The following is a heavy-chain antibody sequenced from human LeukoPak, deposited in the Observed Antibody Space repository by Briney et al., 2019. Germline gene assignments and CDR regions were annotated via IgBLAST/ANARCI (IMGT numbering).Heavy chain of an antibody. CDR3: AKDARYSSADYYYYMDV. CDR1: GFTFSSYG. V-gene: IGHV3-30*18. Sequence: GGSLRLSCAASGFTFSSYGMHWVRQAPGKGLEWVAVISYDGSNKYYADPVKGRFTISRDISKNTLYLQMNSLRAEDTAVYYCAKDARYSSADYYYYMDVWGKGTTVTVSS. CDR2: ISYDGSNK. D-gene: IGHD6-25*01. J-gene: IGHJ6*03.